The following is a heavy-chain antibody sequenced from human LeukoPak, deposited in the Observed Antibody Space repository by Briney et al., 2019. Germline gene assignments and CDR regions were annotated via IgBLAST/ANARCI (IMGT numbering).Heavy chain of an antibody. Sequence: SETLSLTCTVSGGSISSYYWSWIRQPPGKGLEGIGYIYYSGSTNYNPSLKSRVTISVDTSKNQFSLKLSSVTAADTAVYYCARFYYDSSGRFDYWGQGTLVTVSS. CDR3: ARFYYDSSGRFDY. D-gene: IGHD3-22*01. V-gene: IGHV4-59*13. CDR1: GGSISSYY. CDR2: IYYSGST. J-gene: IGHJ4*02.